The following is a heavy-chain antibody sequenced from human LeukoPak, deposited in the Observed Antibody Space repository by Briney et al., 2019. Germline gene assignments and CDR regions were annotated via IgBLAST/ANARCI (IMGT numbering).Heavy chain of an antibody. CDR2: IIPIFATP. CDR3: ARRGDTTMVWGGYYFDY. Sequence: SVKVSCKASGGTFNTYAISWVRQAPGQGLEWMGRIIPIFATPNCAQKFQGRVTITADESTSTAYMELSSLRSEDTAVYYCARRGDTTMVWGGYYFDYWGQGTLVTVSS. V-gene: IGHV1-69*13. D-gene: IGHD5-18*01. CDR1: GGTFNTYA. J-gene: IGHJ4*02.